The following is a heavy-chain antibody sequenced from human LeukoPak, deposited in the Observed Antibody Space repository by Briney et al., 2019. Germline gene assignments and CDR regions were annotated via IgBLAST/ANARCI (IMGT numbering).Heavy chain of an antibody. Sequence: GGSLRLSCAVSGFTFRNYGMSWVRQAPGKGLEWVSSISSSSSYIYYADSVKGRFTISRDNAKNSLYVQMNSLRAEDTAVYYCARALDSSGYSYWGQGTLVTVSS. CDR2: ISSSSSYI. CDR3: ARALDSSGYSY. CDR1: GFTFRNYG. V-gene: IGHV3-21*01. J-gene: IGHJ4*02. D-gene: IGHD3-22*01.